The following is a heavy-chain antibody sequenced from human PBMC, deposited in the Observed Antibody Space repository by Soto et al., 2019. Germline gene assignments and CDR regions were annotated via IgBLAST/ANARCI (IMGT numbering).Heavy chain of an antibody. Sequence: ASVKVSCKASGYTFTGYYMHWVLQAPGQGLEWMGWINPNSGGTNYAQRFQGRVTMTRDTSISTAYMELSRLRSDDTAVYYCARDVPIVVVTAILSDAFDIWGQGTMVTVSS. D-gene: IGHD2-21*02. CDR2: INPNSGGT. CDR3: ARDVPIVVVTAILSDAFDI. V-gene: IGHV1-2*02. CDR1: GYTFTGYY. J-gene: IGHJ3*02.